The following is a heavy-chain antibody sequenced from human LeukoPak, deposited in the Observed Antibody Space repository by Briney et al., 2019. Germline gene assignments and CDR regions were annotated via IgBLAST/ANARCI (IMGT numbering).Heavy chain of an antibody. CDR3: AISGARDYIWGTRRADY. Sequence: SETLSLTCTVSGGSISSYYWSWIRQPAGKGLEWIGRIYTSGSTNYNPSLKSRVTMSVDTSKNQFSLKLSSVTAADTAVYYCAISGARDYIWGTRRADYWGQGTLVTVSS. CDR1: GGSISSYY. J-gene: IGHJ4*02. CDR2: IYTSGST. V-gene: IGHV4-4*07. D-gene: IGHD3-16*01.